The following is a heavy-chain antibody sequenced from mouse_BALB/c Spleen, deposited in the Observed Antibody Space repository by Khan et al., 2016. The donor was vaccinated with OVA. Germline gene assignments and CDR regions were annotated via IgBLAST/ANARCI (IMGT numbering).Heavy chain of an antibody. CDR2: IYPGDGDT. J-gene: IGHJ2*01. D-gene: IGHD2-4*01. Sequence: QVQLQQSGAELARPGASVKLSCKASGYTFTNYWIQWVKQRPGQGLEWIGAIYPGDGDTRYTQKFKGKATLTADKSSSTAYLQLSSLASEDSAVYYCARGEITTGYFDFWGQGTTLTVSS. CDR3: ARGEITTGYFDF. V-gene: IGHV1-87*01. CDR1: GYTFTNYW.